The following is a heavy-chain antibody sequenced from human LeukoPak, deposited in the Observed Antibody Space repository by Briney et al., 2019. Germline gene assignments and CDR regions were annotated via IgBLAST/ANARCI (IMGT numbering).Heavy chain of an antibody. CDR3: ARGANIDFWSGYYTRYYYYSMDV. J-gene: IGHJ6*02. CDR1: GYTFTSYD. V-gene: IGHV1-8*01. D-gene: IGHD3-3*01. Sequence: ASVKVSCKASGYTFTSYDINWVRQATGQGLEWMGWMNPNSGNTGYAQKFQGRVTMTRNTSISTAYMELSSLRSEDTAVYYCARGANIDFWSGYYTRYYYYSMDVWGQGTTVTVSS. CDR2: MNPNSGNT.